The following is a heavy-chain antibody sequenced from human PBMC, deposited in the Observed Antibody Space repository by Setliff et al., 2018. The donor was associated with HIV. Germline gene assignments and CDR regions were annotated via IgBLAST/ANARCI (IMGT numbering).Heavy chain of an antibody. CDR1: GGSFSGYY. V-gene: IGHV4-34*01. CDR2: INHSGST. Sequence: SETLSLTCAVYGGSFSGYYWSWIRQPPGKGLEWIGEINHSGSTNYNPSLKSRVTISVDTSKNQFSLKLSSVTAADTAVYYCARVASGFRITMVRVRHAFGIWGQGTMVTVSS. CDR3: ARVASGFRITMVRVRHAFGI. J-gene: IGHJ3*02. D-gene: IGHD3-10*01.